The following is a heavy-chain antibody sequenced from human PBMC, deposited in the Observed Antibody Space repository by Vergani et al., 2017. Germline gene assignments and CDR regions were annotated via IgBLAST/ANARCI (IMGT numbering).Heavy chain of an antibody. CDR1: GFTFSSYS. CDR3: ASDKGYYDSSGYYYQYYFDY. CDR2: ISSSSSYI. Sequence: EVQLVESGGGLVKPGGSLRLSCAASGFTFSSYSMNWVRQAPGKGLEWVSSISSSSSYIYYADSVKGRFTISRDNAKNSLYLQMNSLRAEDTAVYYCASDKGYYDSSGYYYQYYFDYWGQGTLVTVSS. D-gene: IGHD3-22*01. J-gene: IGHJ4*02. V-gene: IGHV3-21*01.